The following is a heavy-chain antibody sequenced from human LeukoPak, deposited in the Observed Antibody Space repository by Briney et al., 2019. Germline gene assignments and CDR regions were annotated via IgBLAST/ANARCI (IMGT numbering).Heavy chain of an antibody. CDR3: ASLSSGWYDYYGMDV. D-gene: IGHD6-19*01. J-gene: IGHJ6*02. CDR2: INPNSGGT. CDR1: GYTFTGYY. Sequence: ASVKVSCKASGYTFTGYYMHWVRQAPGQGLEWMGWINPNSGGTNYAQKFQGRVTMTRDTSISTAYMELSRLRSDDTAVYYCASLSSGWYDYYGMDVWGQGTTVTVSS. V-gene: IGHV1-2*02.